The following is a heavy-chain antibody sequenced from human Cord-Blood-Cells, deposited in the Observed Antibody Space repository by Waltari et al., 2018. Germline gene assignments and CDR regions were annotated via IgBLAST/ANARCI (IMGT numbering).Heavy chain of an antibody. V-gene: IGHV3-73*02. J-gene: IGHJ4*02. CDR1: GFTVRGSA. Sequence: EVQLVESGGGLVQPGGSGTLSCASSGFTVRGSAIHWVRQASGKGLEWVGRIRSKANSYATAYAASVKGRFTISRDDSKNTAYLQMNSLKTEDTAVYYCTRLSGSYGYWGQGTLVTVSS. CDR2: IRSKANSYAT. D-gene: IGHD1-26*01. CDR3: TRLSGSYGY.